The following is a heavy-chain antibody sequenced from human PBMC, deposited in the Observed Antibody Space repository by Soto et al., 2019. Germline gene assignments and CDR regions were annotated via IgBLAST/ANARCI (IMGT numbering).Heavy chain of an antibody. Sequence: VQLQESGPGLVRPSQTLSLTCTVSGASINSDDYYWTWIRQSPRKGLEWIGYIYYSGSTYYNPSLKSRLTITLDTSKNQFYLKLRSVTAADPAVYYCARSTGRYWGQGTLVTVSS. D-gene: IGHD2-21*01. CDR1: GASINSDDYY. CDR3: ARSTGRY. J-gene: IGHJ4*02. CDR2: IYYSGST. V-gene: IGHV4-30-4*01.